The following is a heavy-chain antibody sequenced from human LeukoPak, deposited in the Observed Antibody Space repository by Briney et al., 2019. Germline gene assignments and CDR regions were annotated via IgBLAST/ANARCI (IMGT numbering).Heavy chain of an antibody. CDR3: ARAYYDILTGYGPDAFDI. V-gene: IGHV4-30-4*01. J-gene: IGHJ3*02. D-gene: IGHD3-9*01. CDR1: GGSISSGDYY. Sequence: SETLSLICTVSGGSISSGDYYRSWIRQPPGKGLEWIGYIYYSGSTYYNPSLKSRVTISVDTSKNQFSLKLSSVTAADTAVYYCARAYYDILTGYGPDAFDIWGQGTMVTVSS. CDR2: IYYSGST.